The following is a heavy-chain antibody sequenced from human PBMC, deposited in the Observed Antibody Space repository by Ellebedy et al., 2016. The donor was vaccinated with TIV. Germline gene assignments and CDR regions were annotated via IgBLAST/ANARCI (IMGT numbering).Heavy chain of an antibody. Sequence: MPSETLSLTCTVSGGSISGSSYYWGWIRQHPGKGLEWIGYIYYTGSTYYNPSLKSRVTISVDTSKNQFSLKLNSVTAADTAVYYCARELRAAGGHYMDVWGRGTTVTVSS. CDR1: GGSISGSSYY. D-gene: IGHD2-15*01. V-gene: IGHV4-39*07. CDR2: IYYTGST. CDR3: ARELRAAGGHYMDV. J-gene: IGHJ6*03.